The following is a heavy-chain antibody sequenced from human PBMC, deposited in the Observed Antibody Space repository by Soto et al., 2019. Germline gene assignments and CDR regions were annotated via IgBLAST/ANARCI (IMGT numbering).Heavy chain of an antibody. CDR1: GGTFSSYA. Sequence: SVKVSCKASGGTFSSYAISWVRQAPGQGLEWMGRIIPIFNTANYAQKFQGRVTITADKTTSTAYMELSSLRSEDTAVYHCAIAKSSSWHNFDYWGQGTVVTV. V-gene: IGHV1-69*06. J-gene: IGHJ4*02. CDR3: AIAKSSSWHNFDY. D-gene: IGHD6-13*01. CDR2: IIPIFNTA.